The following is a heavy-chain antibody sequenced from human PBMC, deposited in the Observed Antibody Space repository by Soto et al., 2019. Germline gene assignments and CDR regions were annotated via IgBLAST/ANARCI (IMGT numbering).Heavy chain of an antibody. CDR3: ARDRIYGDYEY. V-gene: IGHV3-48*01. J-gene: IGHJ4*02. CDR2: ISSSSSTI. D-gene: IGHD4-17*01. Sequence: GGSLRLSCAASGFTFSSYSMNWVRQAPGKGLEWVSYISSSSSTIYYADSVKGRFTISRDNAKNSLYLQMNSLRAEDTAVYYCARDRIYGDYEYWGQGTLVTVSS. CDR1: GFTFSSYS.